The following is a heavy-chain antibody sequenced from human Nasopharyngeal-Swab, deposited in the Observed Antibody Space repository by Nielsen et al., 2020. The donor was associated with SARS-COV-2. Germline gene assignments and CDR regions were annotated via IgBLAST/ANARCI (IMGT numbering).Heavy chain of an antibody. D-gene: IGHD5-12*01. CDR3: ARDPARLGYSGYDSLLDMYYYGMDV. V-gene: IGHV4-34*01. Sequence: SETLSLTCAVYGGSFSGYYWSWIRQPPGKGLEWIGEINHSGSTNYNPSLKSRVTISVDTSKNQFSLKLSSVTAADTAVYYCARDPARLGYSGYDSLLDMYYYGMDVWGQGTTVTVSS. CDR1: GGSFSGYY. J-gene: IGHJ6*02. CDR2: INHSGST.